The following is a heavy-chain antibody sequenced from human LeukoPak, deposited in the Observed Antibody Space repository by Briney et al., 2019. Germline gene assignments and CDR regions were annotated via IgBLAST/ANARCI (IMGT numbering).Heavy chain of an antibody. V-gene: IGHV4-34*01. D-gene: IGHD3-9*01. CDR1: GGSFSGYY. CDR3: ARHPKVLRYFDWLGPPFDY. Sequence: SETLSLTCAVHGGSFSGYYWSWIRQPPGKGLEWIVEINHSGSTNYNPSLKSRVTISVDTSKNQFSLKLSSVTAADTAVYYCARHPKVLRYFDWLGPPFDYWGQGTLVTISS. CDR2: INHSGST. J-gene: IGHJ4*02.